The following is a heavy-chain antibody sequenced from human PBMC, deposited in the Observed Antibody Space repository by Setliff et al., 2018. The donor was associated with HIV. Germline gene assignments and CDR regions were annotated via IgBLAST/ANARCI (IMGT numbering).Heavy chain of an antibody. Sequence: PGESLKISCDASGFTVSSSYMAWVRQAPGKGLEWVSTIYSDGSTYHRDSVKGRFTISRDNAKNSLYLQMNGLRAGDTAVYFCARAGRRHYYGSGSYAVFDYWGQGIVVTVSS. CDR3: ARAGRRHYYGSGSYAVFDY. J-gene: IGHJ4*02. V-gene: IGHV3-66*01. CDR2: IYSDGST. CDR1: GFTVSSSY. D-gene: IGHD3-10*01.